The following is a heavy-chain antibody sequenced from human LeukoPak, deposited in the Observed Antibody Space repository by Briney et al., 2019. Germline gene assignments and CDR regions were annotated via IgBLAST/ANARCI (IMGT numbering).Heavy chain of an antibody. Sequence: GGSLRLSCAASGFTFSSYGMHWVRQAPGKGLEWVAVIWYDGSNKYYADSVKGRFTISRDNSKNTLYLQMNSLRAEDTAVYYCATYCSGGSCFDYWGQGTLVTVSS. J-gene: IGHJ4*02. V-gene: IGHV3-33*01. CDR3: ATYCSGGSCFDY. D-gene: IGHD2-15*01. CDR2: IWYDGSNK. CDR1: GFTFSSYG.